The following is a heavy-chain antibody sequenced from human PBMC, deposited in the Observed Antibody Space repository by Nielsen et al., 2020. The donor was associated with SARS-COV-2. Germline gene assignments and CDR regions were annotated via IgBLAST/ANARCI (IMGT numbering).Heavy chain of an antibody. CDR3: ARYVYYYDSSGHTDY. Sequence: GESLKISCAASGFTFSDYYMSWIRQAPGKGLEWVSYISSSSSYTNYADSVKGRFTISRDNAKNSLDLQMNSLRAEDTAVYYCARYVYYYDSSGHTDYWGQGTLVTVSS. V-gene: IGHV3-11*03. J-gene: IGHJ4*02. CDR1: GFTFSDYY. D-gene: IGHD3-22*01. CDR2: ISSSSSYT.